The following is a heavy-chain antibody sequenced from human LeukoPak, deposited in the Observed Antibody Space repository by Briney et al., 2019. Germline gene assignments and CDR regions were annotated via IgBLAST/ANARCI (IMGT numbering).Heavy chain of an antibody. CDR2: ISTNGGHT. Sequence: AGSLRLSCSASGFSFSNYAMHWVRQAPGKGLEYVSAISTNGGHTYYADSVQGRFTISGDDSKNTLYLQMSSLRAEDTALYYCVKDLLGYCSSTSCYATGPFDYWGQGTLVTVSS. J-gene: IGHJ4*02. CDR3: VKDLLGYCSSTSCYATGPFDY. D-gene: IGHD2-2*01. CDR1: GFSFSNYA. V-gene: IGHV3-64D*09.